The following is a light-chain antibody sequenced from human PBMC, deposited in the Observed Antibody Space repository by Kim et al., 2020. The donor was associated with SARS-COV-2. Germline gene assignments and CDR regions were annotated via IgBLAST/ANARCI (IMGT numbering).Light chain of an antibody. Sequence: QPASISCRSSQSQRRRDGNIYLSWLQPRTSQYPRLLIYQISNRFSGVPDRFSGSGAGSDFTLKISRVEAEDVGVYYCVEAKHHPHSFGQGAKLEI. CDR2: QIS. CDR1: QSQRRRDGNIY. J-gene: IGKJ2*03. V-gene: IGKV2-24*01. CDR3: VEAKHHPHS.